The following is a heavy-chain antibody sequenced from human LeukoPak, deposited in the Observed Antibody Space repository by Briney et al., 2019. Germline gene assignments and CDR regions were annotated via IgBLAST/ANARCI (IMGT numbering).Heavy chain of an antibody. CDR3: AKDLAVAGDYYMDV. D-gene: IGHD6-19*01. CDR2: ISGSGGST. Sequence: PGGSLRLSCAASGFTFSSYGMHWVRQAPGKGLEWVSAISGSGGSTYYADSVKGRFTISRDNSKNTLYLQMNSLRAEDTAVYHCAKDLAVAGDYYMDVWGKGTTVTVSS. V-gene: IGHV3-23*01. CDR1: GFTFSSYG. J-gene: IGHJ6*03.